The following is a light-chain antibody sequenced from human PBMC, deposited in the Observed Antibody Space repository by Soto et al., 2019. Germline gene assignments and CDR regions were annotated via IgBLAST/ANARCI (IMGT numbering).Light chain of an antibody. Sequence: QSVLTQPASVSGSPGQSITISCTGTSSDVGTYNYVSWYQQHAGKAPRLMIYEVTHRPSGVSNRFSGSKSGNTASLTISGLQAEDEADYYCCSYAGSSTFGVFGGGTKLTVL. J-gene: IGLJ3*02. V-gene: IGLV2-23*02. CDR2: EVT. CDR1: SSDVGTYNY. CDR3: CSYAGSSTFGV.